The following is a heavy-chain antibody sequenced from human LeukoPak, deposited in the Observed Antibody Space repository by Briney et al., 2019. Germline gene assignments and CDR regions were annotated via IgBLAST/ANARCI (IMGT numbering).Heavy chain of an antibody. CDR2: ISGSGGST. J-gene: IGHJ4*02. D-gene: IGHD1-1*01. Sequence: GGSLRLSCAASGFTFSSYAMSWVRQAPGKGLEWVSAISGSGGSTYYADSVKGRFTISRDKSKNTLYLQMNSLRAEDTAVYYCAKDENWKTSFATFDYWGQGTLVTVSS. CDR1: GFTFSSYA. V-gene: IGHV3-23*01. CDR3: AKDENWKTSFATFDY.